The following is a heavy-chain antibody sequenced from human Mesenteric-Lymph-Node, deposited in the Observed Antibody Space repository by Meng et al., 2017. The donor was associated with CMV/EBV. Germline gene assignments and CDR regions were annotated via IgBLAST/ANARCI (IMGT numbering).Heavy chain of an antibody. D-gene: IGHD3-16*01. V-gene: IGHV3-21*05. J-gene: IGHJ5*02. Sequence: GESLKISCAASGFTFSSYAMHWVRQAPGKGLEWISYITTSGNDRYYRDSVKGRFTISRDNAKKSMYLQMDSLRADDTAVYYCARDVNYDYSTGFRTPGVGWFDPWGQGTLVTVSS. CDR3: ARDVNYDYSTGFRTPGVGWFDP. CDR2: ITTSGNDR. CDR1: GFTFSSYA.